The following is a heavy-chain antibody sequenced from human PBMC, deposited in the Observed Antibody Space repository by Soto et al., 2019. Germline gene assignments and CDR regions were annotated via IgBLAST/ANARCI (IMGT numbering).Heavy chain of an antibody. J-gene: IGHJ4*02. D-gene: IGHD2-15*01. CDR1: GYTFTGYY. Sequence: GASVKVSCKASGYTFTGYYMRWVRQAPGQRLEWMGWINPNSGGTNYAQKFQGWVTMTRDTSISTAYMELSRLRSDDTAVYYCARDSPFGYCSGGSCYSLAFDYWGQGTLVTLSS. V-gene: IGHV1-2*04. CDR2: INPNSGGT. CDR3: ARDSPFGYCSGGSCYSLAFDY.